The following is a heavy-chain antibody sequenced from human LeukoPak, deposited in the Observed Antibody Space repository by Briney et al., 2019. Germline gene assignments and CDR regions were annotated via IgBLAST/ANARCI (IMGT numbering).Heavy chain of an antibody. CDR3: ARAGRGYTYGYHNYFDP. J-gene: IGHJ5*02. CDR2: IYYSGST. CDR1: GGSISSYY. D-gene: IGHD5-18*01. Sequence: SETLSLTCTVSGGSISSYYWSWIRQPPGEGLEWIGYIYYSGSTNYNPSLKSRVTISVNTSKNQFSLKLSSVTAADTAVYYCARAGRGYTYGYHNYFDPWGQGTLVTVSS. V-gene: IGHV4-59*01.